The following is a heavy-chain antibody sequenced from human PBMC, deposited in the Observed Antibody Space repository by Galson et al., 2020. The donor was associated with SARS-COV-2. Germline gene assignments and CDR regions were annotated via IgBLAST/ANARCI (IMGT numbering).Heavy chain of an antibody. CDR1: GFTFSSYS. J-gene: IGHJ3*02. CDR3: AGAMGYSGGYLDAVDI. D-gene: IGHD1-26*01. Sequence: GGSLRLSCAASGFTFSSYSMNWVRQAPGKGLEWVSYSSSSSSTLDSADSVKGRFTISRDNAKNSLYLQMNSRRAEDTAGYYCAGAMGYSGGYLDAVDIWGQGTMVTVSS. CDR2: SSSSSSTL. V-gene: IGHV3-48*04.